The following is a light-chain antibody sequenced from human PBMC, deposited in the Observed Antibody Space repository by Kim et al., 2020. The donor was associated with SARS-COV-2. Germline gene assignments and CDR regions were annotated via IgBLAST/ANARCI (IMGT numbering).Light chain of an antibody. Sequence: SLSPGERATLSCRASQSVSSYLAWYQQNPGQAPRLLIYDASNRATGIPARFSGSGSGTDFTLTISSLEPEDFAVYYCQQRSNWPTFGQGTKVEIK. CDR1: QSVSSY. CDR2: DAS. V-gene: IGKV3-11*01. CDR3: QQRSNWPT. J-gene: IGKJ1*01.